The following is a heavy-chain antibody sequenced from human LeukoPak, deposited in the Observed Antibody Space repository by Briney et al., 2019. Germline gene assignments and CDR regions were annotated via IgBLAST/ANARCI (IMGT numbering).Heavy chain of an antibody. Sequence: PGGSLRLSCAASGFTFSAYYMSWIRQAPGKGLEWVSSITSSGTTNYAEFVKDRFVISRDNSKDTLFLQMNSLRVEDTAVYYCANTGSYSIYWGQGTLVTVSS. CDR1: GFTFSAYY. CDR3: ANTGSYSIY. V-gene: IGHV3-69-1*01. D-gene: IGHD1-1*01. CDR2: ITSSGTT. J-gene: IGHJ4*02.